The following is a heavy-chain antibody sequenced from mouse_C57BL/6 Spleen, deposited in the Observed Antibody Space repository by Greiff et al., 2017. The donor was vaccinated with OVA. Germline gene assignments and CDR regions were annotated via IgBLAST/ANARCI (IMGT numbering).Heavy chain of an antibody. Sequence: QVQLQQPGAELVKPGASVKLSCKASGYTFTSYWMQWVKQRPGQGLEWIGEIDPSDSYTNYNQKLKGKATLTVDTSSSTAYMQLSSLTSEDSAVYYCARRDDYDGGDAMDYWGQGTSVTVSS. V-gene: IGHV1-50*01. CDR1: GYTFTSYW. CDR2: IDPSDSYT. CDR3: ARRDDYDGGDAMDY. J-gene: IGHJ4*01. D-gene: IGHD2-4*01.